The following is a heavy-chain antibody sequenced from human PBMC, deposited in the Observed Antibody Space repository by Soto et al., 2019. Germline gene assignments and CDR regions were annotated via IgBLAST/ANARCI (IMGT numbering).Heavy chain of an antibody. J-gene: IGHJ4*02. Sequence: EVQLVESGGGLVQPGGSLRLSCAASGFTVSRNYMSWVRQAPGKGLEWVPVIYPGGGTYYADPVKGRFTISRDNSKNTLYLQMNSLRAEDTAVYYCARDRPYSSGWYHDYWGQGTLVTVSS. CDR3: ARDRPYSSGWYHDY. CDR1: GFTVSRNY. V-gene: IGHV3-66*01. D-gene: IGHD6-19*01. CDR2: IYPGGGT.